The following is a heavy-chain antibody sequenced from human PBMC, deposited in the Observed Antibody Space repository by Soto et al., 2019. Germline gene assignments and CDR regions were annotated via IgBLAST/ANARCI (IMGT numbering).Heavy chain of an antibody. CDR3: AKSGSHSYFDN. CDR2: ISHSGDNT. CDR1: GFTFSSYS. J-gene: IGHJ4*01. D-gene: IGHD1-26*01. Sequence: EVQLLESGGGLIQPGGSLRLSCAASGFTFSSYSMSWVRQAPGKGLEWVSSISHSGDNTYYADSVKGRFTISRDNSKNMLYLQMNSLRAEDTAVYYCAKSGSHSYFDNWGQGTLVTVSS. V-gene: IGHV3-23*01.